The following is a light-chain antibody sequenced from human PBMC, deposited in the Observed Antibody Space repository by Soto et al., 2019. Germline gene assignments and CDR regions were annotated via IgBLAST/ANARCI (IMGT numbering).Light chain of an antibody. CDR2: DTS. V-gene: IGLV7-46*01. CDR3: LLSYSGARV. CDR1: TGAVTSGHF. J-gene: IGLJ2*01. Sequence: QAVVTQEPSLTVSPGGTVTLTCGSSTGAVTSGHFPYWFQQKPGQAPRTVIYDTSNKHSWTPARFSGSLLGGKAALTLSGAHPEDEAEYFCLLSYSGARVFGGGTKVTVL.